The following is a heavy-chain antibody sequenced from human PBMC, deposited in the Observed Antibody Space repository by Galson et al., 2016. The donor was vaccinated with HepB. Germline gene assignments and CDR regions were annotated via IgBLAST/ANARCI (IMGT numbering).Heavy chain of an antibody. Sequence: SLRLSCAVSGVKFDDYAMHWVRQAPGKGLEWVSCISWNSATILYAASVKGRVTISRDNAKNSLYLQVNSLRAEDTAFYYCAKDRFHDCGDSFFENWGQGTLVAVSS. J-gene: IGHJ4*02. V-gene: IGHV3-9*01. CDR3: AKDRFHDCGDSFFEN. D-gene: IGHD4-17*01. CDR1: GVKFDDYA. CDR2: ISWNSATI.